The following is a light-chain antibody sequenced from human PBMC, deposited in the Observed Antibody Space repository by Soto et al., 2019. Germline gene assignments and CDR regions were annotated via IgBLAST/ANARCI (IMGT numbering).Light chain of an antibody. Sequence: RMNKSKSDVPGAGEECVSLSCRTSQIITTSLNWYRQKPGKAPDLLIYAASSLQSGTPSRCGGRGSGTDVTLAIPGLQPEGVATYYSQQHYRLPSPFGRGTRLEIK. CDR2: AAS. J-gene: IGKJ5*01. CDR1: QIITTS. CDR3: QQHYRLPSP. V-gene: IGKV1-39*01.